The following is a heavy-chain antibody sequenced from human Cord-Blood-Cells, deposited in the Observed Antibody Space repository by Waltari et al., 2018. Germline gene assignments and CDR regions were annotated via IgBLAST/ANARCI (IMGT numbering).Heavy chain of an antibody. D-gene: IGHD5-12*01. CDR1: GFTFSRYS. CDR2: ISSSSNTI. J-gene: IGHJ4*02. V-gene: IGHV3-48*02. CDR3: ARDLGYGPPPDY. Sequence: EVQLVESGGGLVQPGGSLRLSFAASGFTFSRYSMNWVCQAPRKGREWVSYISSSSNTIYYADSVKGRFTISRDNAKNSLYLQMNSLRDEDTAVYYCARDLGYGPPPDYWGQGTLVTVSS.